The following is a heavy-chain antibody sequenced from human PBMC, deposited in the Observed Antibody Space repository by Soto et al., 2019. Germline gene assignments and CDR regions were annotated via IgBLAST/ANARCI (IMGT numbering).Heavy chain of an antibody. CDR1: GGSFSGYY. CDR3: ARGQSAKRYCSGGSCYGGIIDY. V-gene: IGHV4-34*01. CDR2: INHSGST. D-gene: IGHD2-15*01. Sequence: SETLSLTCAVYGGSFSGYYWSWIRQPPGKGLEWIGEINHSGSTNYNPSLKSRVTISVDTSKNQFSLKLSSVTAADTAVYYCARGQSAKRYCSGGSCYGGIIDYWGQGTLVTVS. J-gene: IGHJ4*02.